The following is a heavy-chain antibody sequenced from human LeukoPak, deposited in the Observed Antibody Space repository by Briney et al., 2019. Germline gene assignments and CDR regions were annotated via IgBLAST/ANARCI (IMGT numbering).Heavy chain of an antibody. CDR2: TYYRSKWYN. J-gene: IGHJ4*02. CDR1: GDSVSSNSGA. Sequence: PSQTLSLTCAFSGDSVSSNSGAWNWIRQSPSRGLEWLGRTYYRSKWYNDYAESVKSRINIKPDTSRNQFSLQLNSVTPEDTAVYYCVRDQAGLDYWGQGTLVTVSS. V-gene: IGHV6-1*01. CDR3: VRDQAGLDY. D-gene: IGHD6-13*01.